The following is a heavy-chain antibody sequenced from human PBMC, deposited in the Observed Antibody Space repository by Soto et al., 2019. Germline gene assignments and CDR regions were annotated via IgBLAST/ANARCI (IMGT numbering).Heavy chain of an antibody. CDR2: ISSSSGAT. CDR1: EVTIIYFS. Sequence: VWSGAAEVTIIYFSRNRVSKAPGKGLEWISDISSSSGATYYADSVKGRFTISRDYAKNSLYLQMNNLRVEDTAIYYGVRDSASLFDYWGQGTLVPVSS. V-gene: IGHV3-48*01. D-gene: IGHD2-21*01. CDR3: VRDSASLFDY. J-gene: IGHJ4*02.